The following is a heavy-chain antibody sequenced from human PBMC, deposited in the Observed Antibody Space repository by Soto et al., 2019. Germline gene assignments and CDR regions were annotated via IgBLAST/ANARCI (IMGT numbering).Heavy chain of an antibody. D-gene: IGHD1-26*01. CDR2: INPSGGST. CDR3: ARDGMGWEPLGYFDY. V-gene: IGHV1-46*01. CDR1: GYTFTSYY. J-gene: IGHJ4*02. Sequence: GASVKVSCKASGYTFTSYYMHWVRQAPGQGLEWMGIINPSGGSTSYAQKFQGRVTMTRDTSTSTVYMELSSLRSEDTAVYYCARDGMGWEPLGYFDYWGQGTLVTVSS.